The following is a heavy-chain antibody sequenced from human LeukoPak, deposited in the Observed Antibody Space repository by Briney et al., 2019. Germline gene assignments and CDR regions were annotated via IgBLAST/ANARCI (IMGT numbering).Heavy chain of an antibody. D-gene: IGHD6-13*01. Sequence: GGSLRLSCAASGFTFSSYGMHWVRQAPGKGLEWVTFIRYDGGNKYYADSVKGRFTISRDNSNNTLYLQMNSLRAEDMAVYYCASGGSWYGDYWGQGTLVTVSS. CDR3: ASGGSWYGDY. CDR2: IRYDGGNK. CDR1: GFTFSSYG. V-gene: IGHV3-30*02. J-gene: IGHJ4*02.